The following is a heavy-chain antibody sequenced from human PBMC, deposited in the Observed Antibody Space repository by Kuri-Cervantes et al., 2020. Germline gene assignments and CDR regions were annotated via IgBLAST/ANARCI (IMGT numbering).Heavy chain of an antibody. CDR1: GFTFSSYW. D-gene: IGHD6-13*01. CDR2: INSDGSST. CDR3: AKDLSGTWSFDY. Sequence: GKSLKISCAASGFTFSSYWMHWVRQAPGKGLVWVSRINSDGSSTSYADSVKGRFTISRDSSKNTLYLQMNSLRTEDTAFYYCAKDLSGTWSFDYWGQGTLVTVSS. J-gene: IGHJ4*02. V-gene: IGHV3-74*01.